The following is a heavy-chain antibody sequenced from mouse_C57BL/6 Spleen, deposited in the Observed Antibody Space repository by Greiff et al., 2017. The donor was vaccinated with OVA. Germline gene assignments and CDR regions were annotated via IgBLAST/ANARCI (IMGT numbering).Heavy chain of an antibody. D-gene: IGHD2-2*01. CDR3: ARGRLGYYFDY. CDR2: IDPSDSYT. J-gene: IGHJ2*01. Sequence: QVQLKQSGAELVMPGASVKLSCKASGYTFTSYWMHWVKQRPGQGLEWIGEIDPSDSYTNYNQKFKGKSTLTVDKSSSTAYMQLSSLTSEDSAVYYCARGRLGYYFDYWGQGTTLTVSS. V-gene: IGHV1-69*01. CDR1: GYTFTSYW.